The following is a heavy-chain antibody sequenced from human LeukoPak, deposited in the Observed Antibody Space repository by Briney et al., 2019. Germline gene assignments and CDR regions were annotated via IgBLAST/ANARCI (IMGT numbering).Heavy chain of an antibody. J-gene: IGHJ4*02. V-gene: IGHV4-39*07. CDR2: IYYSGSN. CDR1: GGSISSSSYY. D-gene: IGHD3-16*02. CDR3: ARGGAEYYDYVWGSYRPLFDY. Sequence: SETLSLTCTVSGGSISSSSYYWGWIRQPPGKGLEWIGSIYYSGSNNYNPSLKSRVTISVDTSKHQFSLKLASVTAADTAVYYCARGGAEYYDYVWGSYRPLFDYWGQGTLVTVSS.